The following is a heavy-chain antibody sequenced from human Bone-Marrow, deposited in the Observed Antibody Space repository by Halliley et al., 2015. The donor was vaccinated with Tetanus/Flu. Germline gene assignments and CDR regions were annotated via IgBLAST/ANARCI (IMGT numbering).Heavy chain of an antibody. J-gene: IGHJ4*02. CDR2: SKGYT. Sequence: SKGYTIYADSVKVRFSISRDNSKNSLYLQMNSLRLEDTAVYFCAKDPPGSGSCPGLNYFDSWGQGTLVTVS. D-gene: IGHD1-26*01. V-gene: IGHV3-23*01. CDR3: AKDPPGSGSCPGLNYFDS.